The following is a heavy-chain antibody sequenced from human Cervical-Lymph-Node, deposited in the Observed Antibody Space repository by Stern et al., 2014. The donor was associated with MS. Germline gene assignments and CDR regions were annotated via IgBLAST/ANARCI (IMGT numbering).Heavy chain of an antibody. CDR2: IYYSGST. Sequence: QVQLQESGPGLVKPSETLSLTCTVSGGSISSYYWSWIRQPPGKGLEWIGYIYYSGSTNYNPSLKSRVTISVDTSKNQFSLKLSSVTAADTAVYYCATTGPPHSYHDAFDIWGQGTMVTVSS. V-gene: IGHV4-59*01. CDR1: GGSISSYY. CDR3: ATTGPPHSYHDAFDI. J-gene: IGHJ3*02. D-gene: IGHD1-1*01.